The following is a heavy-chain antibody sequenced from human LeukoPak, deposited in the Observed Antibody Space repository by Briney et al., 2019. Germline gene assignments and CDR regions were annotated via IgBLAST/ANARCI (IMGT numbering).Heavy chain of an antibody. CDR3: ARPGVPTASPLVAFDY. V-gene: IGHV4-34*01. D-gene: IGHD2-2*01. CDR1: GGSFSGYY. Sequence: SETLSLTCAVYGGSFSGYYWSWIRQPPGKGLEWIGEINHSGSTNYNPSLKSRVTISVDTSKNQFSLKLSSVTAADTAVYYCARPGVPTASPLVAFDYWGQGTLVTVSS. J-gene: IGHJ4*02. CDR2: INHSGST.